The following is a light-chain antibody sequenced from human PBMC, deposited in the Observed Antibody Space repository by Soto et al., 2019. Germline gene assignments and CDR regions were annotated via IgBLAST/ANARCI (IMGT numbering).Light chain of an antibody. CDR2: DAS. J-gene: IGKJ2*01. V-gene: IGKV3-11*01. CDR1: QSVSSY. Sequence: EIVLTQSPATLSLSPGERATLSCRASQSVSSYLAWYQQKPGQAPRLLIYDASTRAIGIPARFSGSGSGTDFTRTISSLEPEDVAVYYCQQRSNWPPYTFGQGTKVDIK. CDR3: QQRSNWPPYT.